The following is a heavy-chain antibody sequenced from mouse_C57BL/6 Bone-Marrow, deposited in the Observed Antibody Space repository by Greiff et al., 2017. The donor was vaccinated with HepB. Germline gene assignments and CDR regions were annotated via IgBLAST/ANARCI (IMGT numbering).Heavy chain of an antibody. J-gene: IGHJ4*01. CDR1: GFSLSTSGMG. CDR2: IYWDDDK. D-gene: IGHD2-4*01. V-gene: IGHV8-12*01. CDR3: ARGIKDAMDY. Sequence: QVTLKESGPGILQSSQTLSLTCSFSGFSLSTSGMGVSWIRQPSGKGLEWLAHIYWDDDKRYNPSLKSRLTISKDTSRNQVFLKITSVDTADTATYYCARGIKDAMDYWGQGTSVTVSS.